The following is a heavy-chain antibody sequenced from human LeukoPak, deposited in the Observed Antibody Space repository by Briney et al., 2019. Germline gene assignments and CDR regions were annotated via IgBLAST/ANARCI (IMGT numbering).Heavy chain of an antibody. CDR3: TRGNSGWYHNFDY. J-gene: IGHJ4*02. CDR1: GFTFSSYS. CDR2: ITGSSSYI. Sequence: GGSLRLSCAASGFTFSSYSMNWVRQAPGKGLEWVSSITGSSSYIYYADSVEGRFTISRDNAKNSLYLQMNSLRAGDSAVYYCTRGNSGWYHNFDYWGQGTLVTVSS. V-gene: IGHV3-21*01. D-gene: IGHD6-19*01.